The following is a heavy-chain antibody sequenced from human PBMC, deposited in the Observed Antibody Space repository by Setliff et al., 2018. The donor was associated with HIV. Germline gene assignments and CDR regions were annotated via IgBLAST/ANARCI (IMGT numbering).Heavy chain of an antibody. CDR1: GGAFSSYG. D-gene: IGHD4-17*01. J-gene: IGHJ6*03. CDR3: ARGADGDYRYYMDV. Sequence: SVKVSCKASGGAFSSYGVNWVRQAPGQGLEWMGGIFPFFGSANYAQKFQGRVTITADVSTSTIYMELSSLTSEDTAVYYCARGADGDYRYYMDVWGRGTTVTVSS. V-gene: IGHV1-69*13. CDR2: IFPFFGSA.